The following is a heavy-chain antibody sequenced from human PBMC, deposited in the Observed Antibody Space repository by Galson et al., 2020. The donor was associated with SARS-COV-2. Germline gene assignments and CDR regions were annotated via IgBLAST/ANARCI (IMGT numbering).Heavy chain of an antibody. J-gene: IGHJ1*01. CDR3: AKDVDGYNYRRYFHH. Sequence: GGSLRLSCAASGFTFSSYPMSWVRQAPGKGLEWVSSISGSGVSTYYTDSVKGRFTISRDNSKNTLYLQMNSLRAVDTAIYYCAKDVDGYNYRRYFHHWGQGTLVTVSS. D-gene: IGHD5-12*01. CDR2: ISGSGVST. CDR1: GFTFSSYP. V-gene: IGHV3-23*01.